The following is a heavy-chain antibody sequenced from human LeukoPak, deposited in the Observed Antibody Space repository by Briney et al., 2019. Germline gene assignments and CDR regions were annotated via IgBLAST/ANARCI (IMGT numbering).Heavy chain of an antibody. CDR2: IYYSGST. Sequence: SETLSPTCTVSGGSISSYYWSWIRQPPGKGLEWIGYIYYSGSTNYNPSLKSRVTISVDTSKNQFSLKLSSVTAADTAVYYCARVRRDGYNYYFDYWGQGTLVTVSS. D-gene: IGHD5-24*01. CDR1: GGSISSYY. J-gene: IGHJ4*02. CDR3: ARVRRDGYNYYFDY. V-gene: IGHV4-59*01.